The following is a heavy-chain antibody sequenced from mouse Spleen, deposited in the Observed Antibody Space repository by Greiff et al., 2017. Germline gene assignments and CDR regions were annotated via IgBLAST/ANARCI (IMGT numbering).Heavy chain of an antibody. V-gene: IGHV1-80*01. CDR3: ARWIITTVVAGDAMDY. CDR1: GYAFSSYW. CDR2: IYPGDGDT. Sequence: QVQLQQSGAELVKPGASVKISCKASGYAFSSYWMNWVKQRPGKGLEWIGQIYPGDGDTNYNGKFKGKATLTADKSSSTAYMQLSSLTSEDSAVYFCARWIITTVVAGDAMDYWGQGTSVTVSS. J-gene: IGHJ4*01. D-gene: IGHD1-1*01.